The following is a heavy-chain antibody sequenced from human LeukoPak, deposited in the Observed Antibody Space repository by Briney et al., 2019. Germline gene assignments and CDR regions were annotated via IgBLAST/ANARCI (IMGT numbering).Heavy chain of an antibody. J-gene: IGHJ4*02. CDR1: GFTFSRNA. CDR2: LSGSGGDT. Sequence: GGSLRLSCAASGFTFSRNAMSWVRQAQGKGLEWVSSLSGSGGDTYYAASVKGRLTISRDNSKNTVYLQMNSLRAEDTAVYYCAKDPYGTRYFDYWGQGTLVTVSS. D-gene: IGHD2-2*01. V-gene: IGHV3-23*01. CDR3: AKDPYGTRYFDY.